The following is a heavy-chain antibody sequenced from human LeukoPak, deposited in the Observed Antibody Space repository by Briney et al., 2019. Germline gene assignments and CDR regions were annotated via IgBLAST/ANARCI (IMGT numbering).Heavy chain of an antibody. CDR3: ARLGYYGSGSYYNEGY. V-gene: IGHV4-39*01. D-gene: IGHD3-10*01. CDR1: GGSMTSSGYY. Sequence: SETLSLTCTVSGGSMTSSGYYWGWIRQSPGEGLEWIGNIYYSGSTYYNPSLKSRVTISVDTSKNQFSLKLSSVTAADTAVYYCARLGYYGSGSYYNEGYWGQGTLVTVSS. J-gene: IGHJ4*02. CDR2: IYYSGST.